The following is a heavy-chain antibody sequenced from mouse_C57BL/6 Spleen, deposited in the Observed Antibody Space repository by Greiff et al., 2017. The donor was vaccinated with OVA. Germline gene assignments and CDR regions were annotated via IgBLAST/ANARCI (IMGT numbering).Heavy chain of an antibody. Sequence: EVKVEESGPGLVKPSQSLSLTCSVTGYSITSGYYWNWIRQFPGNKLEWMGYISYDGSNNYNPSLKNRISITRDTSKNQFFLKLNSVTTEDTATYYCARDDLGNLFAYWGQGTLVTVSA. J-gene: IGHJ3*01. V-gene: IGHV3-6*01. CDR2: ISYDGSN. CDR3: ARDDLGNLFAY. D-gene: IGHD4-1*01. CDR1: GYSITSGYY.